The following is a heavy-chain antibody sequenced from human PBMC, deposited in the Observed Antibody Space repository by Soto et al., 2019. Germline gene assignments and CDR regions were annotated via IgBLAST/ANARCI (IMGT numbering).Heavy chain of an antibody. CDR3: ARRGSGSYYDY. CDR2: ISGSGGST. J-gene: IGHJ4*02. D-gene: IGHD1-26*01. V-gene: IGHV3-23*01. CDR1: GFTFSSYA. Sequence: EVQLLESGGGLVQPGGSLRLSCAASGFTFSSYAMRWVRQAPVKGLEWVSAISGSGGSTYYADSVKGRFTISRDNSKNTLYLQMNSLRAENTALYYCARRGSGSYYDYWAREPWSPSPQ.